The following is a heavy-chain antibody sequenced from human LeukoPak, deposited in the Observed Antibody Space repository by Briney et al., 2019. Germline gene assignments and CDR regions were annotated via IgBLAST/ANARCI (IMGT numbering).Heavy chain of an antibody. D-gene: IGHD1-1*01. CDR2: IYYSGST. J-gene: IGHJ5*02. V-gene: IGHV4-59*01. Sequence: SETLSLTCDVYGGSFSGYYWSWIRQPPGKGLEWIGYIYYSGSTNYNPSLKSRVTISVDTSKNQFSLKLSSVTAADTAVYYCARGRNDNWFDPWGQGTLVTVSS. CDR3: ARGRNDNWFDP. CDR1: GGSFSGYY.